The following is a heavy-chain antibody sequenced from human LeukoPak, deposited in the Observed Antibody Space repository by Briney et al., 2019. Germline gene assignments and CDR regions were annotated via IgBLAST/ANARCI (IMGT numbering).Heavy chain of an antibody. V-gene: IGHV3-48*04. CDR1: GFTFSSYS. CDR3: ARVSYSSSWYWAFDI. J-gene: IGHJ3*02. Sequence: GGSLRLSCAASGFTFSSYSMNWVRQAPGKGLEWVSYISSSSSTIYYADSVKGRFTISRDNAKNSLYLQMNSLRAEDTAVYYCARVSYSSSWYWAFDIWGQGTMVTVSS. D-gene: IGHD6-13*01. CDR2: ISSSSSTI.